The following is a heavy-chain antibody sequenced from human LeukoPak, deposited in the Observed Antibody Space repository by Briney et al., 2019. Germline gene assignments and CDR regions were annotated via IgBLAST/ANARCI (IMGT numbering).Heavy chain of an antibody. D-gene: IGHD6-13*01. CDR1: GFTFSSYA. Sequence: GGSLRLSCAASGFTFSSYAMSWVRRAPGKGLEWVSAISGSGGSTYYADSVKGRFTISRDNSKNTLYLQMNSLRAEDTAVYYCAKPDSSSSKYYFDYWGQGTLVTVSS. J-gene: IGHJ4*02. CDR2: ISGSGGST. V-gene: IGHV3-23*01. CDR3: AKPDSSSSKYYFDY.